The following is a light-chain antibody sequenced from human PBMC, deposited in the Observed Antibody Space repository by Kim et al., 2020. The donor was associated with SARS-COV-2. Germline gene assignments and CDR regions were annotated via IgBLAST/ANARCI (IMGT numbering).Light chain of an antibody. CDR1: RNIYSS. V-gene: IGKV3-15*01. J-gene: IGKJ4*01. Sequence: EIVMTQSPATLSVSPGERATLSCRASRNIYSSLAWYQQKPGQAPRLLIYGASIGATGIPARFSGSGSGTEFTLIISSLQSEDSALYYCQQDSNWPPLTVGGETKMDIK. CDR3: QQDSNWPPLT. CDR2: GAS.